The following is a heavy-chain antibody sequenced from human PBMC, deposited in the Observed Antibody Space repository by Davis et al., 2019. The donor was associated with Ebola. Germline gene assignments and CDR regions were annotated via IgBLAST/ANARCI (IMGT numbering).Heavy chain of an antibody. Sequence: GGSLRLSCSASGFTFTSHAIYWVRQAPGKGLEWVSSISSSSSYIYYADSVKGRFTISRDNAKNSLYLQMNSLRAEDTAVYYCARAPYSSSFNWFDPWGQGTLVTVSS. J-gene: IGHJ5*02. V-gene: IGHV3-21*01. CDR1: GFTFTSHA. D-gene: IGHD6-6*01. CDR2: ISSSSSYI. CDR3: ARAPYSSSFNWFDP.